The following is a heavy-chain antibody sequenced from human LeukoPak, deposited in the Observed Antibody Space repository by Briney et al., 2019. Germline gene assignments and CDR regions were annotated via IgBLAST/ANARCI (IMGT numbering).Heavy chain of an antibody. Sequence: PSETLSLTCSVSGGSITSYYWNWIRQPAGKGLEWIGRIYTSESTNYNPSLKGRVTMSVDTSKNQFSLRLNSVTAADTAMYYCARASSGYDPFDYWGQGTLVTVSS. J-gene: IGHJ4*02. V-gene: IGHV4-4*07. CDR2: IYTSEST. CDR1: GGSITSYY. CDR3: ARASSGYDPFDY. D-gene: IGHD5-12*01.